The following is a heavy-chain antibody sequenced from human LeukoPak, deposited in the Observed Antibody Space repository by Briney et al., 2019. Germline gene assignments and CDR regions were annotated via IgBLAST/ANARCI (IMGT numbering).Heavy chain of an antibody. J-gene: IGHJ5*02. D-gene: IGHD3-10*01. CDR3: AKVPLWFGELRFDP. CDR2: ITGDATST. Sequence: GGTLRLSCAASGFTFSTYGVHWVRQAPGKGLEWVSGITGDATSTYYSDSVKGRFTVSRDNSKNTLYLQMNSLRAEDTAVYYCAKVPLWFGELRFDPWGQGTLVTVSS. V-gene: IGHV3-23*01. CDR1: GFTFSTYG.